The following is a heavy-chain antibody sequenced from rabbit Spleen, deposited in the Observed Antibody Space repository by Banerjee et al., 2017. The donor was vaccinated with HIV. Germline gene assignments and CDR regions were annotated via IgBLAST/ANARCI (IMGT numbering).Heavy chain of an antibody. Sequence: QEQLVESGGGLVKPGASLTLTCIASGVSFSGSSYICWVRQAPGKGLEWIACIELGSSGFTYFASWAKGRFTISKTSSTTVTLHMTSLTAADTATWFCARDTSSSFSSYGMDLWGQGTLVTVS. CDR2: IELGSSGFT. J-gene: IGHJ6*01. D-gene: IGHD1-1*01. V-gene: IGHV1S45*01. CDR1: GVSFSGSSY. CDR3: ARDTSSSFSSYGMDL.